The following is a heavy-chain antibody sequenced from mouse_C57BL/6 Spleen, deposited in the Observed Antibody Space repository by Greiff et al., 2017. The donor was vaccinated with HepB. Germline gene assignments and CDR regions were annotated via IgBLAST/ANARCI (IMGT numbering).Heavy chain of an antibody. Sequence: VESEGGLVQPGSSMKLSCTASGFTFSDYYMAWVRQVPEKGLEWVANINYDGSSTYYLDSLKSRFIISRDNAKNILYLQMSSLKSEDTATYYCARDQGYFDYWGQGTTLTVSS. V-gene: IGHV5-16*01. CDR3: ARDQGYFDY. CDR1: GFTFSDYY. CDR2: INYDGSST. J-gene: IGHJ2*01.